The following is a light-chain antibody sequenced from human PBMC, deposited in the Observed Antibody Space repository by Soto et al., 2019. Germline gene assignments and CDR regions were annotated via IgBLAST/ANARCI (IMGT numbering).Light chain of an antibody. V-gene: IGLV1-40*01. Sequence: QSVLTQPPSVSGAPGQRVTISCTGSSSNIGAGYDVHWYQQLPGTAPKLLIYGNSNRPSGVPDRFSGSKSGTSASLAIPGLQAEDEAAYYCQSYDSSSVVFGGGTKLTVL. CDR3: QSYDSSSVV. CDR1: SSNIGAGYD. J-gene: IGLJ2*01. CDR2: GNS.